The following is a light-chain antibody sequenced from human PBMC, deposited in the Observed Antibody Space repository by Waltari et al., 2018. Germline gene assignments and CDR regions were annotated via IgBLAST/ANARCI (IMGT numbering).Light chain of an antibody. J-gene: IGKJ1*01. CDR2: GAS. CDR3: QQYNKWPTWT. CDR1: QSVSSN. Sequence: EIVMTQSPATLSVSPGERATLSCRASQSVSSNLAWYQQKPGQAHRLLIYGASTRATGIPARFSGSGSGTEFTLTISSLQSEDFAVYYCQQYNKWPTWTFGQGTKVEIK. V-gene: IGKV3-15*01.